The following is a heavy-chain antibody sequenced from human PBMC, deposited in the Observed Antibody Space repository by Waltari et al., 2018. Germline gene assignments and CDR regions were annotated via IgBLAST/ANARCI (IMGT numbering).Heavy chain of an antibody. V-gene: IGHV4-59*11. CDR1: GGSISSHY. CDR3: ARGDGYNAAYYFAY. D-gene: IGHD5-12*01. J-gene: IGHJ4*02. Sequence: QVQLQESGPGLVKPSETLSLTCTVSGGSISSHYWSWIRQPPGKGLEWIGYIYRGSTNYHPSLKSRVTILVDTSKNQFAVKLISVTAADTAVYYCARGDGYNAAYYFAYWGQGTLVTVSS. CDR2: IYRGST.